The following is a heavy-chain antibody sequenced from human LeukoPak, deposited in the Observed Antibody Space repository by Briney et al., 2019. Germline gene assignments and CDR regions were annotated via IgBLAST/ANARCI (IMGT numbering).Heavy chain of an antibody. D-gene: IGHD4-11*01. CDR2: INTDGSTT. CDR1: GFTFSSYW. V-gene: IGHV3-74*01. CDR3: ARGRNGPFDY. J-gene: IGHJ4*02. Sequence: PGGSLRLSCAASGFTFSSYWMHWVRQAPGKGLVWVSRINTDGSTTTYADSVKGRFTISRDNDKNTLYLQMDSLRAEDTAVYYCARGRNGPFDYWGQGTLVTVSS.